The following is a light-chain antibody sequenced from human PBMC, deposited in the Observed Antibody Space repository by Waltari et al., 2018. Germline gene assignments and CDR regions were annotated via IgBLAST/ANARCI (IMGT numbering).Light chain of an antibody. CDR3: HSRDGSGSGGS. CDR2: DQN. CDR1: RLRSYY. V-gene: IGLV3-19*01. J-gene: IGLJ2*01. Sequence: SSELTQDAAVSVAMGQTVTTTCQGNRLRSYYASWYQQRPGQAPILVIYDQNTRPSGVPDRFSGSRSDNTASLTITGAQAEDEASYYCHSRDGSGSGGSFGGGTKLTVL.